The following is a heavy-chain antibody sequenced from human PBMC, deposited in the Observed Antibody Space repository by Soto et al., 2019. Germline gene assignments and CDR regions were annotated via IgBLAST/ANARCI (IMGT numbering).Heavy chain of an antibody. V-gene: IGHV1-2*02. D-gene: IGHD2-2*01. J-gene: IGHJ6*02. CDR3: ARDIVVVPAAQIGMDV. Sequence: QVQLVQSGAEVKKPGASVKVSCKASGYTFTGYYMHWVRQAPGQGLEWMGWINPNSGGTNYAQKFQGRVTMTRDTSISTAYMELSRLRSDDTAVYYCARDIVVVPAAQIGMDVWGQGTTVTVSS. CDR2: INPNSGGT. CDR1: GYTFTGYY.